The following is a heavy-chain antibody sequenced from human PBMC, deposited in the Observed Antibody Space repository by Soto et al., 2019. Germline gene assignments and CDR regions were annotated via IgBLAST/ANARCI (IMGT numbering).Heavy chain of an antibody. CDR1: GGSFSGYY. V-gene: IGHV4-34*01. Sequence: SEPLALTCAVYGGSFSGYYWTWIRQPPGKGLEWIGEINHSGTINFNPSLKSRLTISLDTSKKHFSLKLSSVTDADTAAYYCARADRTLVTSYSLDVWGQGTTVTVSS. CDR3: ARADRTLVTSYSLDV. D-gene: IGHD2-21*02. J-gene: IGHJ6*02. CDR2: INHSGTI.